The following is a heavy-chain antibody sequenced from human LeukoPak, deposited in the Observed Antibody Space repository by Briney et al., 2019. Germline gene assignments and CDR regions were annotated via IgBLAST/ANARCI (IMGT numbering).Heavy chain of an antibody. D-gene: IGHD4-17*01. J-gene: IGHJ4*02. CDR1: SDSISSGDYY. V-gene: IGHV4-30-4*01. Sequence: SETLSLTCTVSSDSISSGDYYWSWIRQPVGKGLEFIGYINKNGGTYYNPPLKSRVSISIDTSKNQFSLKLTSVTAADTAVYFCARDHKSYGDYPYYFDSWGQGTLVTVSS. CDR2: INKNGGT. CDR3: ARDHKSYGDYPYYFDS.